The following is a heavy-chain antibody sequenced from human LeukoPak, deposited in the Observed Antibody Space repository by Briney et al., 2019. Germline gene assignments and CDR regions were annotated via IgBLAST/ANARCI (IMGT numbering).Heavy chain of an antibody. D-gene: IGHD3-22*01. V-gene: IGHV1-18*01. CDR2: ISAYNGNT. CDR1: GYTFTSYG. CDR3: ARARVDRTATRYYYDSSGYSYYFDY. J-gene: IGHJ4*02. Sequence: ASVTVSCKASGYTFTSYGISWVRQAPGQGLEWMGWISAYNGNTNYAQKLQGRVTMTTDTSTSTAYMELRSLRSDDTAVYYCARARVDRTATRYYYDSSGYSYYFDYWGQGTLVTVSS.